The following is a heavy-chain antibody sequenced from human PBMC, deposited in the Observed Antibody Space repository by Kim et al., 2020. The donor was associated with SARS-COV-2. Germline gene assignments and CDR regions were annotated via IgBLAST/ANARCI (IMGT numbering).Heavy chain of an antibody. D-gene: IGHD4-17*01. Sequence: ADSVKGRFTISRDNSKNTLYLQMNSLRAEDTAVYYCAREPDYGDYKAGDYWGQGTLVTVSS. J-gene: IGHJ4*02. CDR3: AREPDYGDYKAGDY. V-gene: IGHV3-66*01.